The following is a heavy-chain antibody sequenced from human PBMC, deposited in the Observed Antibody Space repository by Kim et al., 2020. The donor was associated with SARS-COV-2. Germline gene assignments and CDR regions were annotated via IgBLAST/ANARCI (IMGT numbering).Heavy chain of an antibody. CDR2: ISAYNGNT. CDR1: GYTFTSYG. V-gene: IGHV1-18*01. D-gene: IGHD6-13*01. J-gene: IGHJ4*02. Sequence: ASVKVSCKASGYTFTSYGISWVRQAPGQGLEWMGWISAYNGNTNYAQKLQGRVTMTTDTSTSTAYMELRSLRSDDTAVYYCARDVDYSGYDWGYSSSWYGFDYWGQGTLVTVSS. CDR3: ARDVDYSGYDWGYSSSWYGFDY.